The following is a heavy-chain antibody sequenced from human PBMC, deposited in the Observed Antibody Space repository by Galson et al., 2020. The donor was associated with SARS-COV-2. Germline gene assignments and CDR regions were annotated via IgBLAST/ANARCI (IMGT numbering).Heavy chain of an antibody. D-gene: IGHD3-10*01. J-gene: IGHJ3*02. CDR2: IYRGGST. Sequence: GGSLRLSCAASGFTVSSNYMSWVRQAPGKGLEWVSVIYRGGSTYYADSVKGRFTISRDNSKNTLYLQMNSLRAEDTAVYYCARDKGDDAFDIWGQGTMVTVSS. V-gene: IGHV3-53*01. CDR3: ARDKGDDAFDI. CDR1: GFTVSSNY.